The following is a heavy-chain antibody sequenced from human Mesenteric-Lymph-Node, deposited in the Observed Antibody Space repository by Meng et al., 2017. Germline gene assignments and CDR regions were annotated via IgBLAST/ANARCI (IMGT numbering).Heavy chain of an antibody. CDR1: GYTFTSYG. D-gene: IGHD3-9*01. CDR2: ISAYNGNT. J-gene: IGHJ3*02. Sequence: ASVKVSCKASGYTFTSYGISWVRQAPGQGLEWMGWISAYNGNTNYAQKLQGRVTMTTDTSTSTAYMELRSLRSDDTAVYYCARGAATLLRYFDWLPRTPAFDIWGQGTMVTVSS. CDR3: ARGAATLLRYFDWLPRTPAFDI. V-gene: IGHV1-18*01.